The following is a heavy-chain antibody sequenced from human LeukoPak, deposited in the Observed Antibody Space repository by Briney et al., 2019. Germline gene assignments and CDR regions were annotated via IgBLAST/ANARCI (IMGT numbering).Heavy chain of an antibody. CDR3: AKEVYYYDSSGYYYY. D-gene: IGHD3-22*01. CDR1: GFTFSSYA. J-gene: IGHJ4*02. V-gene: IGHV3-23*01. CDR2: ISGSGGST. Sequence: GGSLRLSCAAFGFTFSSYAMSWVRQAPGKGLEWVSAISGSGGSTYYADSVKGRFTISRDNSKNTLYLQMNSLRAEDTAVYYCAKEVYYYDSSGYYYYWGQGTLVTVSS.